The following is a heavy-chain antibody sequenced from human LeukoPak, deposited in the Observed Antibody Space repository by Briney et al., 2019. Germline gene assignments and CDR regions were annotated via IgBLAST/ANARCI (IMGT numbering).Heavy chain of an antibody. V-gene: IGHV3-53*01. Sequence: GSLRLSCEASGFTVSSNYMSWVRQAPGKGLEWVSVIYGGGSTYYADSVKGRFTISRDTSKNTLYLQMNSLRAEDTAVYYCARSYGGNSYFDYWGQGTLVTVSS. D-gene: IGHD4-23*01. CDR3: ARSYGGNSYFDY. CDR1: GFTVSSNY. CDR2: IYGGGST. J-gene: IGHJ4*02.